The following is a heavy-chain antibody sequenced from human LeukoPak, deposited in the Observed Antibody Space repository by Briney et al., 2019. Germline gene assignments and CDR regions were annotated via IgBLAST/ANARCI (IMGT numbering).Heavy chain of an antibody. V-gene: IGHV1-24*01. CDR2: FDPKKGET. D-gene: IGHD3-9*01. J-gene: IGHJ4*02. CDR3: FTQTGFGNGGVDF. Sequence: ASVKVSCKVSGYTLTELSIHWVRQAPGEGPEWMGGFDPKKGETIYAQKFQGRVIMTEDTSTETAYMELSSLRSDDTAVYYCFTQTGFGNGGVDFWGQGTLVTVSS. CDR1: GYTLTELS.